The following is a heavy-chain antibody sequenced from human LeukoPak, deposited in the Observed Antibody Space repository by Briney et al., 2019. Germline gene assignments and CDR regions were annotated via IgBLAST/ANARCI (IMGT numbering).Heavy chain of an antibody. D-gene: IGHD3-10*01. CDR2: IFYSGST. Sequence: SETLSLTCTVSGGSISSSSYYWAWIRQPPGKGLEWIGNIFYSGSTYYNPSLKSRVTISVDTSKNQFSLKLSSVTAADMAVYYCARNAVPGYFDYWGQGTLVSVSS. J-gene: IGHJ4*02. CDR1: GGSISSSSYY. V-gene: IGHV4-39*01. CDR3: ARNAVPGYFDY.